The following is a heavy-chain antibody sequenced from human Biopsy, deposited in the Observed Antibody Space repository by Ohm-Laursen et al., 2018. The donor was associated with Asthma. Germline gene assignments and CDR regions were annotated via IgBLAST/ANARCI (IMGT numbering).Heavy chain of an antibody. V-gene: IGHV4-39*07. Sequence: SETLSLTCSVSGDSFSSSTGSFYWGWIRQPPGKGLEWIGSVFPSGTTYYNPSLESRVTISVDTSKNQFSLKLRSVTAADAAVYYCARGIARETGLFDHFDYWGQGTLVTVSS. CDR3: ARGIARETGLFDHFDY. CDR2: VFPSGTT. CDR1: GDSFSSSTGSFY. D-gene: IGHD2-21*01. J-gene: IGHJ4*02.